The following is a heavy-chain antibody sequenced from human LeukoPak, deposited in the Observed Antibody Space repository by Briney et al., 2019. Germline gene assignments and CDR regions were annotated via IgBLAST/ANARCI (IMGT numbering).Heavy chain of an antibody. V-gene: IGHV3-23*01. CDR1: GFTFSSYA. CDR2: ISGSGGST. Sequence: GGSLRLSCAASGFTFSSYAMSWVRQAPGKGLEWVSAISGSGGSTYYADSVKGRFTISRDNSKNTLYLQMNSLRAEDTAVYYCAKVRGLGYSSSWYSFDYWGQGTLVTVSS. D-gene: IGHD6-13*01. J-gene: IGHJ4*02. CDR3: AKVRGLGYSSSWYSFDY.